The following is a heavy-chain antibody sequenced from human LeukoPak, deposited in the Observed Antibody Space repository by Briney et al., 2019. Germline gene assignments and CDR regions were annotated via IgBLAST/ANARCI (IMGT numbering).Heavy chain of an antibody. V-gene: IGHV1-2*02. CDR3: AIGPAHIVVVIATDYYMDV. J-gene: IGHJ6*03. CDR1: GYTFTGYY. Sequence: ASVKVSXKASGYTFTGYYMHWVRQAPGQGLEWMGWINPNSGGTNYAQKFQGRVTMTRDTSISTAYMELSRLRSDDTAVYYCAIGPAHIVVVIATDYYMDVWGKGTTVTVSS. CDR2: INPNSGGT. D-gene: IGHD2-21*01.